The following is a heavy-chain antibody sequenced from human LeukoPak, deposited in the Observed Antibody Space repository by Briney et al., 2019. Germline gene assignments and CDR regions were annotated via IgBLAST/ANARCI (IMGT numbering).Heavy chain of an antibody. J-gene: IGHJ4*02. D-gene: IGHD3-22*01. CDR3: AKDHYDSSGYPGHFDY. V-gene: IGHV3-23*01. CDR1: GFTFSSYA. Sequence: GGSLRLSCAASGFTFSSYAMSWVRQAPGKGLEWVSAISGSGGSTYYADSVKGRFTISRDNSKNTVYLQMNSLRAEDTAVYYCAKDHYDSSGYPGHFDYWGQGTLVTVSS. CDR2: ISGSGGST.